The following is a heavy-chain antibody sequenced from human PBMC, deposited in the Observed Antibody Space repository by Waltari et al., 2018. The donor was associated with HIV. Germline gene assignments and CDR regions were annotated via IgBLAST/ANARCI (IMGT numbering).Heavy chain of an antibody. V-gene: IGHV4-34*01. CDR1: GGSFRGYY. Sequence: QVQLQQWGAGLLKPSETLSLTCAVYGGSFRGYYWSWIRQPPGEGLEWIGEIKHSGSTNYNPSLKSRVTISVDTSKNQFSLKLSSVTAADTAVYYCARQSDIVVVVAATQKSNWFDPWGQGTLVTVSS. CDR2: IKHSGST. D-gene: IGHD2-15*01. CDR3: ARQSDIVVVVAATQKSNWFDP. J-gene: IGHJ5*02.